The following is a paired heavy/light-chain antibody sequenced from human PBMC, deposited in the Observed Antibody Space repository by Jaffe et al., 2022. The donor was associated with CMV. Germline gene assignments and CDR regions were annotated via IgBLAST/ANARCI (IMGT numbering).Heavy chain of an antibody. J-gene: IGHJ4*02. D-gene: IGHD1-20*01. CDR3: VRLPLTGTGGRGYVDH. Sequence: QLQLQESGPGLVKPSETLSLTCTVSADSSNSNSHCWGWIRKPPGRGLEWIGSIYYSGSTFYNPSLKSRVTMSLDTSKNLFSLNLSSVTAADTSVYYCVRLPLTGTGGRGYVDHWGQGILVTVSS. V-gene: IGHV4-39*01. CDR1: ADSSNSNSHC. CDR2: IYYSGST.
Light chain of an antibody. CDR2: WAS. CDR1: QTVLYSVDNRNY. CDR3: QQFYSAPLT. J-gene: IGKJ4*01. V-gene: IGKV4-1*01. Sequence: DIVMTQSPDSLAVSLGERATIKCRSSQTVLYSVDNRNYLAWYQQKPAQAPKLLINWASTRESGVPDRFSGSASGTDFTLTISSLQAEDVAVYYCQQFYSAPLTFGGGTKVEI.